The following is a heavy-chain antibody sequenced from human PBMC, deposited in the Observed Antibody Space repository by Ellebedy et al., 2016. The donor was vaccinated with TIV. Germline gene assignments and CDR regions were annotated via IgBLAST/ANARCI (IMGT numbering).Heavy chain of an antibody. CDR1: GGSISGTYTSYY. V-gene: IGHV4-39*07. J-gene: IGHJ4*02. CDR3: ARDSLVVAGRGAVES. D-gene: IGHD6-19*01. CDR2: IYDSGRT. Sequence: SETLSLXXNVSGGSISGTYTSYYWGWIRQPPGKGLEWIGSIYDSGRTHYNPSLKSRVTISVDKSKNQFSLKLRSVTAADTAVYYCARDSLVVAGRGAVESWGQGTLVTVSS.